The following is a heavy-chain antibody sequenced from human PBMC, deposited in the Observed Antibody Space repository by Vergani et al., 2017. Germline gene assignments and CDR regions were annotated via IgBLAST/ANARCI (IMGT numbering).Heavy chain of an antibody. J-gene: IGHJ4*02. Sequence: QVQLQESGPGLVKPSETLSLTCTVSGGSVSSGSYYWSWIRQPPGKGLEWIGYIYYSGSTNYNPSLKSRVTISVDTSKNQFSLKLSSVTAADTAVYYCARARPITMVRAEPLYYFDYWGQGTLVTVSS. D-gene: IGHD3-10*01. V-gene: IGHV4-61*01. CDR3: ARARPITMVRAEPLYYFDY. CDR1: GGSVSSGSYY. CDR2: IYYSGST.